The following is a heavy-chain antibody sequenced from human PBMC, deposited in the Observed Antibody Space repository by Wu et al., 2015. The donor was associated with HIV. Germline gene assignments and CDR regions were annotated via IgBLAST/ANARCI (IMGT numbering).Heavy chain of an antibody. CDR3: ARVPKPYYDSSAPFDF. CDR2: IIPIFNTA. V-gene: IGHV1-69*13. CDR1: GGTLRNYA. J-gene: IGHJ4*02. D-gene: IGHD3-22*01. Sequence: QVQLVQSGPEMKKPGSSVKVSCKAPGGTLRNYAISWVRQAPGQGLDWMGRIIPIFNTADYAQTFQGRVTITADESTSTAYMELRSLKSDDTAVYFCARVPKPYYDSSAPFDFWGQGTLVTVSS.